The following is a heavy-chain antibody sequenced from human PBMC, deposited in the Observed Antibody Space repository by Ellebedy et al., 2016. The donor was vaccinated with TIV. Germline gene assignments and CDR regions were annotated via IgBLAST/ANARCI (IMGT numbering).Heavy chain of an antibody. D-gene: IGHD5-24*01. CDR3: AARDGYKSYDY. CDR1: GFTFDDHT. J-gene: IGHJ4*02. V-gene: IGHV3-43*01. Sequence: GESLKISCAAFGFTFDDHTMHWVRQAPGKGLEWVSLISSDGGRTYYADSVKGRFAISRDNSKNSLYLQMNSLRTEDTALYYCAARDGYKSYDYWGQGTLVTVSS. CDR2: ISSDGGRT.